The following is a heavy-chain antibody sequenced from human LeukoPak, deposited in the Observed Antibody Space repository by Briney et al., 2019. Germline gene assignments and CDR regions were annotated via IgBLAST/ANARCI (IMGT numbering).Heavy chain of an antibody. CDR3: ARKRATSYSMDV. CDR2: INHSGST. CDR1: GGSFSGYY. J-gene: IGHJ6*02. V-gene: IGHV4-34*01. D-gene: IGHD1-14*01. Sequence: SETLSLTCAVYGGSFSGYYWSWIRQPPGKGLEWIGEINHSGSTNYNPSLKSRVTISVDTSKNQFSLKLSSVTAADTAVYYCARKRATSYSMDVWGQGTTVTVSS.